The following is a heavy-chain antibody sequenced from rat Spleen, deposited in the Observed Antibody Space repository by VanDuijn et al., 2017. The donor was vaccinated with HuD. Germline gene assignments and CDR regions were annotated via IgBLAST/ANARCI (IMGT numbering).Heavy chain of an antibody. CDR1: GFSLTSYN. J-gene: IGHJ1*01. CDR2: MSYNGDA. V-gene: IGHV2-63*01. Sequence: QVQLKESGPGLVQPSQTLSLTCIVSGFSLTSYNVHWVRQPAGKGLAWMGRMSYNGDASYNSALKSRLSITRDTSKNQVFLKMNSLQTDDTGTYYCTRDPVIVWYLDFWGPGTMVTVSS. CDR3: TRDPVIVWYLDF. D-gene: IGHD1-11*01.